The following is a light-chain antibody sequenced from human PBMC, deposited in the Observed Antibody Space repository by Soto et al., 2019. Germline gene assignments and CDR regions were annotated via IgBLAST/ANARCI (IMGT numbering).Light chain of an antibody. V-gene: IGLV2-23*02. CDR3: CSYAGNNALV. CDR1: SSNVGSYNF. Sequence: QSVLTQPASVSGSRGQSITISCTGTSSNVGSYNFVSWYRQYPGKAPELIIYEVSQRPSTFFNRFSGSKSGNTASLTISGLQSDDEADYYCCSYAGNNALVFGGGTKVTGL. CDR2: EVS. J-gene: IGLJ3*02.